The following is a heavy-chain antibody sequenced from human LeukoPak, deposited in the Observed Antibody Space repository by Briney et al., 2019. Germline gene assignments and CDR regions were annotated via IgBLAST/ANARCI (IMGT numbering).Heavy chain of an antibody. CDR2: IGTAGDT. Sequence: GGSLRLSCAASGFTFSSYDMHWVRQATGKGLEWVSAIGTAGDTYYPGSVKGRFTISRENAKNSLYLRMNSLRAGDTAVYYCASAGYSSGWYSLDYWGQGTLVTVSS. CDR3: ASAGYSSGWYSLDY. CDR1: GFTFSSYD. V-gene: IGHV3-13*04. D-gene: IGHD6-19*01. J-gene: IGHJ4*02.